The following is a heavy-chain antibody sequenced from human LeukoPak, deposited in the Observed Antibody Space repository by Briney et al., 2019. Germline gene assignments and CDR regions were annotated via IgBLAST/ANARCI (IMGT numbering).Heavy chain of an antibody. J-gene: IGHJ5*02. V-gene: IGHV1-18*01. D-gene: IGHD6-13*01. Sequence: ASVKVSCKASGYTFTSYGISWVRQAPGQGLEWMGWISAYNGNTNYAQKLQGRVTMTTDTSTSTAYVELKSLRSDDTAVYYCARDLYSRRQQLVSNWFDPWGQGTLVTVSS. CDR3: ARDLYSRRQQLVSNWFDP. CDR1: GYTFTSYG. CDR2: ISAYNGNT.